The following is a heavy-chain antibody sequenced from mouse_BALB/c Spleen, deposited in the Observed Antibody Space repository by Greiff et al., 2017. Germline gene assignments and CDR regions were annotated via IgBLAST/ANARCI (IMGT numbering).Heavy chain of an antibody. J-gene: IGHJ4*01. CDR1: GYTFTSYY. CDR3: AWDYDGSMDY. V-gene: IGHV1S56*01. Sequence: VQLQQSGPELVKPGASVRISCKASGYTFTSYYIHWVKQRPGQGLEWIGWIYPGNVNTKYNEKFKGKATLTADKSSSTAYMQLSSLTSEDSAVYFCAWDYDGSMDYWGQGTSVTVSS. D-gene: IGHD2-4*01. CDR2: IYPGNVNT.